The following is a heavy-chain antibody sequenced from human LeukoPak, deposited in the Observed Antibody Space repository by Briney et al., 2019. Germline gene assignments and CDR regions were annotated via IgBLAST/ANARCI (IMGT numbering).Heavy chain of an antibody. CDR3: AKQSAGSAAWYSLHYDF. Sequence: GGSLRLSCAVSGFTFNIYAMSWVRQAPGRGLEWVSSVDGGGGGTYYADSVKGRFTISRDNSKGTLYLQMNGPRAEDTAVYFCAKQSAGSAAWYSLHYDFWGQGTLVTVSS. D-gene: IGHD6-13*01. CDR2: VDGGGGGT. V-gene: IGHV3-23*01. CDR1: GFTFNIYA. J-gene: IGHJ4*02.